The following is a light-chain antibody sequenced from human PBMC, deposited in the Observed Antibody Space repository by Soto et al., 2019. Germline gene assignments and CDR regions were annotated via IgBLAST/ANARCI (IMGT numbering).Light chain of an antibody. CDR3: CVYVGARSYV. CDR1: NNL. CDR2: EGT. Sequence: QSAPTQPASVSGSPGQSITISCTGTNNLVSWYQKHPGKAPKVVIYEGTKRPSSVSNRFSGSNSGRTASLTISGLQAEDEAHYFCCVYVGARSYVFGPGTKVTVL. V-gene: IGLV2-23*01. J-gene: IGLJ1*01.